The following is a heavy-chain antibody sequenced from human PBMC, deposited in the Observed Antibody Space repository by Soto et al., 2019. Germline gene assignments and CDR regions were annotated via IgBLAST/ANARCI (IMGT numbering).Heavy chain of an antibody. CDR1: GGSVSSGSYY. D-gene: IGHD6-13*01. Sequence: PSETLSLTCTVSGGSVSSGSYYWSWIRQPPGKGLEWIGYIYYSGSTNYNPSLKSRVTISVDTSKNQSSLKLSSVTAADTAVYYCARGRFIAAAGRLDYWGQGTLVTVSS. J-gene: IGHJ4*02. CDR2: IYYSGST. CDR3: ARGRFIAAAGRLDY. V-gene: IGHV4-61*01.